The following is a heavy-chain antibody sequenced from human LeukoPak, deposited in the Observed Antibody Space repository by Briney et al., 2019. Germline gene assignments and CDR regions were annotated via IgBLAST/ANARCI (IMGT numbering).Heavy chain of an antibody. V-gene: IGHV3-30*02. J-gene: IGHJ4*02. CDR1: GFTFSNYG. CDR3: VKDNPLDY. CDR2: IRYDGNVK. Sequence: GGSLRLSCAASGFTFSNYGMLWVRQSPGKGLEWVAFIRYDGNVKFYADSMKGRFTISRDNSKNTLYLHINSLRAEDTALYYCVKDNPLDYWGQGTLVIVSS. D-gene: IGHD1-14*01.